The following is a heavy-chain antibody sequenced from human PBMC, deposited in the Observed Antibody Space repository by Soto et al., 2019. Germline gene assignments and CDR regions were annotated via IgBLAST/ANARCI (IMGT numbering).Heavy chain of an antibody. V-gene: IGHV4-39*01. Sequence: SETLSLTCTVSGGSISSSSYYWGWIRQPPGKGLEWIGSIYYSGSTYYNTSLKSRVTISVDTSKNQFSLKLSSVTAADTALYYCARRRVEYSSSGPEIYYYGMDVWGQGTTVT. CDR1: GGSISSSSYY. CDR2: IYYSGST. J-gene: IGHJ6*02. CDR3: ARRRVEYSSSGPEIYYYGMDV. D-gene: IGHD6-6*01.